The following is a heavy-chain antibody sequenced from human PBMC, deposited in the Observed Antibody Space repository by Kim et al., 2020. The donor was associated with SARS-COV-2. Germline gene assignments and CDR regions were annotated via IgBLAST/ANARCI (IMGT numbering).Heavy chain of an antibody. V-gene: IGHV3-74*01. CDR3: AKDISGRQDM. CDR2: TDTDGRIT. Sequence: GGYLRLSCVASGFTFSNYWMHWVRQAPGKGLVWVARTDTDGRITNYADLVEGRFTISRDNARDTLYLQLNSLRVEDTAVYYCAKDISGRQDMWGQGTKVTVSS. J-gene: IGHJ3*02. D-gene: IGHD3-3*02. CDR1: GFTFSNYW.